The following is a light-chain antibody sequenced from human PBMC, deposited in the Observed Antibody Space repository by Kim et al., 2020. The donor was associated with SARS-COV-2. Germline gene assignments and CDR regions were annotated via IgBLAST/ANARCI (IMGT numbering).Light chain of an antibody. CDR2: GVS. CDR3: QQYNDWPLT. CDR1: QTISSD. V-gene: IGKV3-15*01. Sequence: VFPGERAPLSCRTSQTISSDLAWYQQKPGQAPRLLIYGVSTRATGIPATFTGSGSGTEFTLTISSLQSEDFAVYYCQQYNDWPLTFGGGTKVDIK. J-gene: IGKJ4*01.